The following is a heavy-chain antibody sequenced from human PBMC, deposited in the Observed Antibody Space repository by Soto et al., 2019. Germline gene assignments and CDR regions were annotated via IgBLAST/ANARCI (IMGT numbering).Heavy chain of an antibody. CDR2: INHSGST. D-gene: IGHD2-15*01. CDR1: GGSCSGYY. CDR3: ARGPRNIVVVVAATPAHNWFDP. V-gene: IGHV4-34*01. J-gene: IGHJ5*02. Sequence: PSETLSLTCAVYGGSCSGYYWSWIRQPPGKGLEWIGEINHSGSTNYNPSLKSRVTISVDTSKNQFSLKLSSVTAADTAVYYCARGPRNIVVVVAATPAHNWFDPWGQGTLVTVSS.